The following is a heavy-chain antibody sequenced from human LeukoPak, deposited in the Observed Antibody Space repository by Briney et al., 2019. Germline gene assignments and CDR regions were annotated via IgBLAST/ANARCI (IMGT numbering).Heavy chain of an antibody. J-gene: IGHJ4*02. Sequence: SEPLSLTCTVSGGSISIYYWSWIRHPPGEGLEWIGYIYYSGSTNYNPSLKSRVTISVDKSKNQFSLKLSSVTAADTAVYYCARGRDGTAMVAFDYWGQGTLVTVSS. CDR2: IYYSGST. CDR1: GGSISIYY. V-gene: IGHV4-59*12. D-gene: IGHD5-18*01. CDR3: ARGRDGTAMVAFDY.